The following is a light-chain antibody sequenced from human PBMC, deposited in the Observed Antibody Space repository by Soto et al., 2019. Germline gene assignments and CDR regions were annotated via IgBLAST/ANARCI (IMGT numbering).Light chain of an antibody. J-gene: IGLJ1*01. CDR3: FSHRGGDSHV. Sequence: QSALTQPASVSGSPGQSITISCTGTSSDVGSYNLVSWYQQHPGKAPKLMIYEGSKRPSGVSNRFSGSKSGNTASLTISGSQAEDEADYYCFSHRGGDSHVFGTGTKVTVL. CDR2: EGS. CDR1: SSDVGSYNL. V-gene: IGLV2-23*01.